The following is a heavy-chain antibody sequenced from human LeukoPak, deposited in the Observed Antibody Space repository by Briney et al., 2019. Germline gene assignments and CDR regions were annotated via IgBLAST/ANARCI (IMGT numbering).Heavy chain of an antibody. Sequence: PGGSLRLSCAASGFTFSSYWMTWVRQAPGKGLEWMANIKPDGSVGYYVDSVRGRFIISRDNAGNSLYLQMNSLRVEDTAIYYCTQNLVAAAGDHWGQGTLLSVSS. CDR3: TQNLVAAAGDH. V-gene: IGHV3-7*01. CDR1: GFTFSSYW. D-gene: IGHD6-13*01. CDR2: IKPDGSVG. J-gene: IGHJ4*02.